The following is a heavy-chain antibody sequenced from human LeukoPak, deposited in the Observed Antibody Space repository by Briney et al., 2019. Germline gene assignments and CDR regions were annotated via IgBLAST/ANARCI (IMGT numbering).Heavy chain of an antibody. CDR2: INHSGST. Sequence: SETLSLTCTVSGGSISGYYWSWIRQPPGKGLEWIGEINHSGSTNYNPSLKSRVTISVDTSKNQFSLKLSSVTAADTAVYYCARGPGDDYGGNSYPDYWGQGTLVTVSS. CDR3: ARGPGDDYGGNSYPDY. D-gene: IGHD4-23*01. CDR1: GGSISGYY. V-gene: IGHV4-34*01. J-gene: IGHJ4*02.